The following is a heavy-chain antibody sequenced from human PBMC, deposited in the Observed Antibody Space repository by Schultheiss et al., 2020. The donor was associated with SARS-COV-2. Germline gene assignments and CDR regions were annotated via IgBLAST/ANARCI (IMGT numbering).Heavy chain of an antibody. CDR1: GGSFSGYY. J-gene: IGHJ5*02. Sequence: SETLSLTCAVYGGSFSGYYWSWIRQPPGKGLEWIGEINHSGSTNYNPSLKSRVTISVDKSKNQFSLKLSSVTAADTAVYYCARVGDQLLYWFDPWGQGTLVTVSS. V-gene: IGHV4-34*01. CDR3: ARVGDQLLYWFDP. D-gene: IGHD2-2*01. CDR2: INHSGST.